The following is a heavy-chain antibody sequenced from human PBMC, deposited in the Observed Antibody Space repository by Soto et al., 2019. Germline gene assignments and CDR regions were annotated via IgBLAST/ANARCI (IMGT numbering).Heavy chain of an antibody. Sequence: ASVKVSCKASGYTFTSYGISWVRQAPGQGLEWMGWISAYNGNTNYAQKLQGRVTMTTDTSTSTAYMELRSLRSDDTAVYYCERDPYYYDSSGYPFYYYYGMDVWGQGTTVTVSS. J-gene: IGHJ6*02. CDR1: GYTFTSYG. D-gene: IGHD3-22*01. V-gene: IGHV1-18*01. CDR3: ERDPYYYDSSGYPFYYYYGMDV. CDR2: ISAYNGNT.